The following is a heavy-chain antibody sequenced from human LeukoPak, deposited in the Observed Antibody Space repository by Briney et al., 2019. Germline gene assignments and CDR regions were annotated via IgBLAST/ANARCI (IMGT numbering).Heavy chain of an antibody. J-gene: IGHJ4*02. CDR2: IWYDGSNK. CDR1: GFTFSSYG. D-gene: IGHD6-19*01. Sequence: GRSLRLSCAASGFTFSSYGMHWVRQAPGKGLEWVAVIWYDGSNKYYADSVKGRFTISRDNSKNTLYLQLNSLRADDTAAYYCAKHGYSSGWPQVPFDYWGQGTLVTVSS. CDR3: AKHGYSSGWPQVPFDY. V-gene: IGHV3-33*06.